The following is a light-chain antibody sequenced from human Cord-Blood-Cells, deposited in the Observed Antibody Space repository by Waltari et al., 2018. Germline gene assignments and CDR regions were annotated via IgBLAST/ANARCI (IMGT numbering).Light chain of an antibody. CDR1: SSDVGAYHY. CDR2: DVS. CDR3: SSYTSSSTLVV. V-gene: IGLV2-14*01. J-gene: IGLJ2*01. Sequence: QSALTQPASVSGSPGQSITISCTATSSDVGAYHYVSWYHQHPGKAPKLMIYDVSNRPSGVSNRFSGSKSGNTATLTISGLQAEDEADYYCSSYTSSSTLVVFGGGTKLTVL.